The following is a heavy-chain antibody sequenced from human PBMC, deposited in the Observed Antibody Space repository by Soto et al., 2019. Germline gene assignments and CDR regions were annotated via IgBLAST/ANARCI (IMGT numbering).Heavy chain of an antibody. CDR3: ARDRSTDFGLDV. Sequence: EVLLLESGGDSVQPGGSLRLSCVASGFTFSDYVMSWVRQVPGKGLEWVSSISDGGERTDYRDSVRGRFTISRDNARVTLHLQMNSLRVDDTATYFCARDRSTDFGLDVWGQGTTVNVSS. CDR1: GFTFSDYV. J-gene: IGHJ6*02. D-gene: IGHD3-3*01. V-gene: IGHV3-23*01. CDR2: ISDGGERT.